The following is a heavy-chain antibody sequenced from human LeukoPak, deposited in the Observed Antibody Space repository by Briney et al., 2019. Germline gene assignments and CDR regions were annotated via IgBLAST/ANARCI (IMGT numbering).Heavy chain of an antibody. D-gene: IGHD2-21*02. Sequence: GASVKVSCKASGYSFTAQYMHWLLQAPGQGLEWMGWINPNNGDTKYAQSFLGRVTMTRDTSTTTAYMELSSLRSDDTAVYFCASYPRSDITPPYDYWGQGTLVTVSS. V-gene: IGHV1-2*02. CDR3: ASYPRSDITPPYDY. CDR2: INPNNGDT. J-gene: IGHJ4*02. CDR1: GYSFTAQY.